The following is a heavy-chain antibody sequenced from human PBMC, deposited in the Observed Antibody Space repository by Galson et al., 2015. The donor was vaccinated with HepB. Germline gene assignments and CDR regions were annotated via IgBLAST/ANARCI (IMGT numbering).Heavy chain of an antibody. D-gene: IGHD3-3*01. CDR3: ARTRLSDFWSGYYYMDV. J-gene: IGHJ6*03. Sequence: ETLSLTCTVSGGSISSSSYYWGWIRQPPGKGLEWIGSIYYSGSTYYNPSLKSRVTISVDTSKNQFSLKLSSVTAADTAVYYCARTRLSDFWSGYYYMDVWGKGTTVTVSS. CDR2: IYYSGST. V-gene: IGHV4-39*07. CDR1: GGSISSSSYY.